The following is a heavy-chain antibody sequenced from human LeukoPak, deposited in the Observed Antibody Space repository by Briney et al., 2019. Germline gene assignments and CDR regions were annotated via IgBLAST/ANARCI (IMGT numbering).Heavy chain of an antibody. V-gene: IGHV3-15*01. CDR1: GFTFSNAW. CDR2: IKSKTDGGTT. Sequence: SGGSLRLSCAASGFTFSNAWMSWVRQAPGKGLEWVGRIKSKTDGGTTDYAAPVKGRFTISRDDSKNTLYLQMNSLKTEDTAVYYCTTYGLNYYGMDVWGQGTTVTVSS. CDR3: TTYGLNYYGMDV. D-gene: IGHD4-17*01. J-gene: IGHJ6*02.